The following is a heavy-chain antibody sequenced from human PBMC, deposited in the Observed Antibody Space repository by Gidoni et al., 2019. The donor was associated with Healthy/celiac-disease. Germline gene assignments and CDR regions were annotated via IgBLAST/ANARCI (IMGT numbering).Heavy chain of an antibody. Sequence: ELQLLESGGGLLQPGGSLTLSCAVSGFTFRRYSMNWVRQAPGKGMEWVAYISSSSSTIYYADSVKGRFTISRDNAKNSLYMQMNSLRDEDTAVYYCARDEDSSGYYYETFDYWGQGTLVTVSS. CDR1: GFTFRRYS. D-gene: IGHD3-22*01. V-gene: IGHV3-48*02. J-gene: IGHJ4*02. CDR3: ARDEDSSGYYYETFDY. CDR2: ISSSSSTI.